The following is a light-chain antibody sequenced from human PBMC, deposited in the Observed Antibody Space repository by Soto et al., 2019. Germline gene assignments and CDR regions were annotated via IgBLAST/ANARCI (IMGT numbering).Light chain of an antibody. V-gene: IGLV2-14*03. J-gene: IGLJ1*01. Sequence: QSALAQPASVSGSPGQSITISCTGTGNDVGHFNYVSWFQQHPGKAPKLLIFDVSNWPSGVSDRFSGSKSGNTASLTISGLQPEDEADYYCTSFTTSNTFVFGSGTKVTVL. CDR3: TSFTTSNTFV. CDR1: GNDVGHFNY. CDR2: DVS.